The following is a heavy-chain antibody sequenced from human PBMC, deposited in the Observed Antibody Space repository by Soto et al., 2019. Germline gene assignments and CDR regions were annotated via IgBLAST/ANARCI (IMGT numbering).Heavy chain of an antibody. J-gene: IGHJ4*02. D-gene: IGHD6-19*01. V-gene: IGHV3-23*01. CDR1: GFTFSNFP. Sequence: PGGSLRLSCAASGFTFSNFPMTWVRQAPGKGLEWVSVISGNGRDTFYADSVKGRFTISRDNSKNTLYLQMNSLRAEDTAVYYCAKVKGSSGWPEFDYWGQGTLVTVSS. CDR3: AKVKGSSGWPEFDY. CDR2: ISGNGRDT.